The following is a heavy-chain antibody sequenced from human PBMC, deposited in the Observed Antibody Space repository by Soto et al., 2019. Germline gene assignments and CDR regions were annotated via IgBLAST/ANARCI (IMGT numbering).Heavy chain of an antibody. Sequence: QLQLQESGPGLVKPSETLSLTCTVSGGSISSSSYYWGWIRQPPGKGLEWIGSIYYSGSTYYNPSPTGLVTVPLDPSKNQFSLNLSSVTAAATAVYYCARPDRYYYGMDVWGQGTTVTVSS. CDR1: GGSISSSSYY. V-gene: IGHV4-39*01. J-gene: IGHJ6*02. CDR2: IYYSGST. D-gene: IGHD3-22*01. CDR3: ARPDRYYYGMDV.